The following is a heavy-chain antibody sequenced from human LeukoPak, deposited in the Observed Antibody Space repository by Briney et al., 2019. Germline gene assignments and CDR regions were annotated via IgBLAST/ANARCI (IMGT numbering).Heavy chain of an antibody. CDR2: IFHSGRS. V-gene: IGHV4/OR15-8*01. CDR3: ARDSRQIAVAGLYLDY. Sequence: SETLSLTCAVSGGSISSNDWWIWVRQPPGKGLEWIGEIFHSGRSTYNPSLKSRITISVDTSMNQFSLKLNSVTAADTAVYYCARDSRQIAVAGLYLDYWGRGTLVTVSS. J-gene: IGHJ4*02. CDR1: GGSISSNDW. D-gene: IGHD6-19*01.